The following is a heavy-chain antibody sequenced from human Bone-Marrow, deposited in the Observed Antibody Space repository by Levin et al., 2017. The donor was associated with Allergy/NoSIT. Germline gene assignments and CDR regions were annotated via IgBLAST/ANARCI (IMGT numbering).Heavy chain of an antibody. CDR2: ITSGSTI. D-gene: IGHD6-19*01. CDR1: GFTFSSYE. J-gene: IGHJ4*02. V-gene: IGHV3-48*03. Sequence: GGSLRLSCAASGFTFSSYEMNWVRQAPGKGLEWVSYITSGSTIYYADSVKGRFTISRDNAKNSLYLQMNSLRAEDTAVYYCARNPRGVAGADYWGQGTLVTVSS. CDR3: ARNPRGVAGADY.